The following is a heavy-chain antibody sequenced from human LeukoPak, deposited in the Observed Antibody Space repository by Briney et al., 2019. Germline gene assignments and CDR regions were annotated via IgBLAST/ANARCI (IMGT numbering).Heavy chain of an antibody. CDR3: ARDLGGGATYGY. CDR1: GFTFSSYG. V-gene: IGHV3-30*02. D-gene: IGHD1-26*01. CDR2: IRYDGSNK. J-gene: IGHJ4*02. Sequence: QSGGSLRLSCAASGFTFSSYGMHRVRQAPGKGLEWVAFIRYDGSNKYYADSVKGRFTISRDNSKNTLYLQMNSLRAEDTAVYYCARDLGGGATYGYWGQGTLVTVSS.